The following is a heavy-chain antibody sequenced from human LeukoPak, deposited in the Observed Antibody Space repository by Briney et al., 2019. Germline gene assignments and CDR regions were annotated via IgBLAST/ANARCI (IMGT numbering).Heavy chain of an antibody. CDR2: IYYSGST. D-gene: IGHD2-2*01. CDR1: GGSISSYY. J-gene: IGHJ4*02. V-gene: IGHV4-59*01. CDR3: ARGHCSSTSCYAIFDY. Sequence: PSETLSLTCTVSGGSISSYYWSWIRQPPGKGLEWIGYIYYSGSTNYNPSLKSRVTISVDTSKNQFSLKLSSVTAADTAVYYCARGHCSSTSCYAIFDYWGQGTLVTVSS.